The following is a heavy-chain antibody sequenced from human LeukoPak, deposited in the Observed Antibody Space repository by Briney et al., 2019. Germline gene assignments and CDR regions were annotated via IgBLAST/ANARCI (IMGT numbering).Heavy chain of an antibody. D-gene: IGHD2-15*01. Sequence: GGSLRLSWAASGFTFSSYAMSWVRQAPGKGLEWGSAFSGRGGSTYYAGYMKGRFTVSRDNSKNRLYLKMNSLLHKDTAVYYCAKDFECESVGVVASPAIDYWGQGTLVTVSS. J-gene: IGHJ4*02. CDR2: FSGRGGST. CDR3: AKDFECESVGVVASPAIDY. CDR1: GFTFSSYA. V-gene: IGHV3-23*01.